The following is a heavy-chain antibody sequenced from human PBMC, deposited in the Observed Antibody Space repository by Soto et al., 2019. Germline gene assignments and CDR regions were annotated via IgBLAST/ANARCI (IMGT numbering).Heavy chain of an antibody. D-gene: IGHD2-2*01. V-gene: IGHV3-23*01. CDR1: GFTFSTSA. CDR3: AKDLHCSSTSCPAAFDY. Sequence: GGSLRLSCEASGFTFSTSAMSWVRQAPGKGLEWVSTSSDSGSTYYVDSVKGRFTISRDNSKNTLYLQMNSLRAEDTAVYYCAKDLHCSSTSCPAAFDYWGQGTLVTVSS. CDR2: SSDSGST. J-gene: IGHJ4*02.